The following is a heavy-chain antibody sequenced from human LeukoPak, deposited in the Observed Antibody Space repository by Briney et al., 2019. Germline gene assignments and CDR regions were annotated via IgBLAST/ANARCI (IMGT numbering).Heavy chain of an antibody. Sequence: SETLSLTCTVSGGSLSSGNYYWSWIRQHPGMGLEWIGYIYYSESTYYNPSLKSRVTISVDTSTTQFSLKLSSVTAADTAVYYCARGRGSGYDYYFDSWGQGTPVTVSS. CDR3: ARGRGSGYDYYFDS. CDR2: IYYSEST. D-gene: IGHD5-18*01. V-gene: IGHV4-31*03. CDR1: GGSLSSGNYY. J-gene: IGHJ4*02.